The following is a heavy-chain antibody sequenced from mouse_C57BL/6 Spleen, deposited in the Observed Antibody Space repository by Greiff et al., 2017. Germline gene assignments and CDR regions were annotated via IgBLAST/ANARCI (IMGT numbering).Heavy chain of an antibody. V-gene: IGHV1-64*01. CDR1: GYTFTSYW. CDR3: ARENDGYRSWFAY. D-gene: IGHD2-3*01. Sequence: QVQLQQPGAELVKPGASVKLSCKASGYTFTSYWMHWVKQRPGQGLEWIGTIHPNSGSTNYNEKFKSKATLTVDKSSSTAYMQLSSLTSEDSAVYYCARENDGYRSWFAYWGQGTLVTVSA. J-gene: IGHJ3*01. CDR2: IHPNSGST.